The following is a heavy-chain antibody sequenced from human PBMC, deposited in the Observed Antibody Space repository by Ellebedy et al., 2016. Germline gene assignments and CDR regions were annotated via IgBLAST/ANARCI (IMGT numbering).Heavy chain of an antibody. Sequence: SETLSLXXAVSGGSISSGGYSWSWIRQPPGKGLEWIGYIYHSGSTYYNPSLKSRVTISVDRSKNQFSLKLSSVTAADTAVYYCARVHSNVGLGFNPWGQGTLVTVSS. D-gene: IGHD4-11*01. CDR3: ARVHSNVGLGFNP. V-gene: IGHV4-30-2*01. CDR2: IYHSGST. J-gene: IGHJ5*02. CDR1: GGSISSGGYS.